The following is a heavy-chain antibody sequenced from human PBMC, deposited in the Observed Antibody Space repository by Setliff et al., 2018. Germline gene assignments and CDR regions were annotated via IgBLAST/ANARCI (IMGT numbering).Heavy chain of an antibody. CDR2: ISGSSHII. J-gene: IGHJ3*01. D-gene: IGHD3-22*01. V-gene: IGHV3-48*01. CDR1: GFTVSHNY. Sequence: GGSLRLSCVASGFTVSHNYMTWVRQAPGKGLEWVSYISGSSHIIYYADSVKGRFTISRDNAGDSLFLQMNSLRAEDTAVYYCARTLGFYYDSSGYPVVHDALDLWGQGTMVTVSS. CDR3: ARTLGFYYDSSGYPVVHDALDL.